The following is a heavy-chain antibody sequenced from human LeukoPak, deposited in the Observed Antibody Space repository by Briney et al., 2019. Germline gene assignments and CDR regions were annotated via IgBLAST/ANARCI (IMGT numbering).Heavy chain of an antibody. CDR3: ARETSQKGAHYMDV. D-gene: IGHD3-16*01. J-gene: IGHJ6*03. CDR2: IYYSGVS. V-gene: IGHV4-39*07. CDR1: GGSIISSSFW. Sequence: PSETLSLTCTVSGGSIISSSFWWGWIRQPPGKGLEWIGSIYYSGVSYYNTSLKSRVTISVDTSKNQFSLKLSSVTAADTAVYYCARETSQKGAHYMDVWGKGTTITISS.